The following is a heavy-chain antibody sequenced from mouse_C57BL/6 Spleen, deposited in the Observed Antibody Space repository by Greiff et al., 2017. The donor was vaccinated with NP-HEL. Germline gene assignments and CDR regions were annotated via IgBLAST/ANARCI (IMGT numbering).Heavy chain of an antibody. V-gene: IGHV3-6*01. CDR1: GYSITSGYY. Sequence: DVKLQESGPGLVKPSQSLSLTCSVTGYSITSGYYWNWIRQFPGNKLEWMGYISYDGSNNYNPSLKNRISITRDTSKNQFFLKLNSVTTEDTATYYCARERYGSSYDWYFDVWGTGTTVTVSS. D-gene: IGHD1-1*01. J-gene: IGHJ1*03. CDR2: ISYDGSN. CDR3: ARERYGSSYDWYFDV.